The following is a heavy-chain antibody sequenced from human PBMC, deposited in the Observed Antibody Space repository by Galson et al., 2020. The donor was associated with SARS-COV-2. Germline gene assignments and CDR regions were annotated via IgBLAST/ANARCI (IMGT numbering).Heavy chain of an antibody. Sequence: GGSLRLSCAASGFTFSSYAMSWVRQAPGKGLEWVSAISGSGGSTYYADSVKGRFTISRDNSKNTLYLQMNSLRAEDTAVYYCAKDMDYGYYYHGMDVWGQGTTGTVSS. CDR2: ISGSGGST. V-gene: IGHV3-23*01. CDR3: AKDMDYGYYYHGMDV. J-gene: IGHJ6*02. D-gene: IGHD4-17*01. CDR1: GFTFSSYA.